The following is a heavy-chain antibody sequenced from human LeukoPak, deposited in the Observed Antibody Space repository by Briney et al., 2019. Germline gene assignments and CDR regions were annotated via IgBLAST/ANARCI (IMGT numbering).Heavy chain of an antibody. Sequence: GGSLRLSCAASGFTFSSYWMSWVRQAPGKGLEWVANINQSGSRKYYADSVKGRFTISRDNTKNTLYLQMNRPRTETTAVYYCANAGPETSGAGHKPSESWGEGTLVTVSS. V-gene: IGHV3-7*03. CDR1: GFTFSSYW. CDR3: ANAGPETSGAGHKPSES. D-gene: IGHD6-19*01. J-gene: IGHJ5*02. CDR2: INQSGSRK.